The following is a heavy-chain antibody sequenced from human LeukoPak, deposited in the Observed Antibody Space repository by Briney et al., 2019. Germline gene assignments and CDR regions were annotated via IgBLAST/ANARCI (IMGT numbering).Heavy chain of an antibody. V-gene: IGHV5-51*01. CDR3: ARNVDIVATRYNWFDP. CDR1: GYSFTSYW. D-gene: IGHD5-12*01. J-gene: IGHJ5*02. CDR2: IYPGDSDT. Sequence: GESLQISCKGSGYSFTSYWIGWVRQLPGKGLEWMGIIYPGDSDTRYSPSFQGQVTISADKSISTAYLQWSSLKASDTAMYYCARNVDIVATRYNWFDPWGQGTLVTVSS.